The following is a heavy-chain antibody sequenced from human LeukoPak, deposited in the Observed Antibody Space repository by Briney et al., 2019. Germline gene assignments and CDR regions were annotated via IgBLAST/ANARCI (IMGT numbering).Heavy chain of an antibody. D-gene: IGHD5-18*01. V-gene: IGHV4-61*02. CDR2: IYTSGST. J-gene: IGHJ4*02. CDR1: GGSISSGSYD. CDR3: AREGAGGLDTDTFDY. Sequence: SQTLSLTCTVSGGSISSGSYDWSWLRQPAGKGLEWIGRIYTSGSTNYNPSLNSRVTISVDTSKNQFSLKLSSVTAADTAVYYCAREGAGGLDTDTFDYWGQGTLVTVSS.